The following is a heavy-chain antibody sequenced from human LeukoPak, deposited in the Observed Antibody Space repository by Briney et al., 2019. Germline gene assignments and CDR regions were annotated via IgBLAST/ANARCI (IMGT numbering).Heavy chain of an antibody. J-gene: IGHJ4*02. CDR3: ARDYSGGYPGGAVFDY. CDR1: GGSISSYY. V-gene: IGHV4-4*07. CDR2: VYPSGST. D-gene: IGHD2-15*01. Sequence: SETLSLTGTVSGGSISSYYWNWIRQPAGKGLEWIGRVYPSGSTYYNPSLKSRVTMSVDTSKNQFSLKLSSVTAADTAVYYCARDYSGGYPGGAVFDYWGQGTLVTVSS.